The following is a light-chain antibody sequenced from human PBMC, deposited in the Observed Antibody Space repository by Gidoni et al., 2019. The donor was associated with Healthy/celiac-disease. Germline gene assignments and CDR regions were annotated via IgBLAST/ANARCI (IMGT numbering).Light chain of an antibody. CDR2: DDS. Sequence: SYVLTQPPSTSVATGQTARITRGGNNIGSKSVHWYQQKQGQAPVLVVYDDSDRPSGIPERFSGSNSGNTATLTISRVEAGDEADYYCQVWDSSSDHYVFGTGTKVTVL. V-gene: IGLV3-21*02. CDR3: QVWDSSSDHYV. J-gene: IGLJ1*01. CDR1: NIGSKS.